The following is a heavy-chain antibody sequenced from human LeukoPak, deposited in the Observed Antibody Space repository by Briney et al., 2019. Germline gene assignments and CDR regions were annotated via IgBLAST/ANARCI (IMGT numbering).Heavy chain of an antibody. J-gene: IGHJ4*02. CDR1: GFTFSTYW. CDR2: ISSDASIT. V-gene: IGHV3-74*01. CDR3: ATSARTYLGSSLDY. Sequence: QAGGSLTLSCAASGFTFSTYWMHWVRHDPGKGLVWVSRISSDASITSYTLPVKGRFTISRDNAKHTLYLQMHSLKAEDTALFYCATSARTYLGSSLDYWAREPRPPVSS. D-gene: IGHD2-15*01.